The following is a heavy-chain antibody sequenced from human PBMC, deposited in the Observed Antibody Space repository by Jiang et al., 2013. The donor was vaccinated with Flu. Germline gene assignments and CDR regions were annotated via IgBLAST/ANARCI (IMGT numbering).Heavy chain of an antibody. CDR1: GGSFSGYY. D-gene: IGHD6-13*01. CDR3: ARGGGIAAAGRRVHWFDP. J-gene: IGHJ5*02. Sequence: VYGGSFSGYYWSWIRQAPRKGLEWIGEINHSGSTNYNPSLKSQVTISVDTSKNQFSLKLSSVTAADTAVYYCARGGGIAAAGRRVHWFDPWGQGTLVTVSS. V-gene: IGHV4-34*01. CDR2: INHSGST.